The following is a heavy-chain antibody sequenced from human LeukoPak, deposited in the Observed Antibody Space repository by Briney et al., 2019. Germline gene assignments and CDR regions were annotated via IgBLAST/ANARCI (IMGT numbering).Heavy chain of an antibody. CDR1: GYTFTSYY. Sequence: GASVKVSCEASGYTFTSYYMHWVRQAPGQGLEWMGIINPSGGSKSYAQKFQGRVTMTRDTSTSTVYMELSSLRSEETAVYYSARPLRRDDLFAYWGQGTLVTVSS. V-gene: IGHV1-46*01. J-gene: IGHJ4*02. CDR3: ARPLRRDDLFAY. CDR2: INPSGGSK. D-gene: IGHD5-24*01.